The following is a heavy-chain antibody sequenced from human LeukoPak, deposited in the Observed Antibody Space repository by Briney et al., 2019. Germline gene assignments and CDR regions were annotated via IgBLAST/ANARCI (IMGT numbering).Heavy chain of an antibody. J-gene: IGHJ6*03. V-gene: IGHV4-61*08. Sequence: SETLSLTCTVSGGSISSGDYYWSWIRQPPGKGLEWIGYIYYSGSTNYNPSLKSRVTISVDTSTKQFSLRLSSVTAADTAVYYCARLYQQSKWKYYYYYMDVWGKGTAVTVSS. CDR3: ARLYQQSKWKYYYYYMDV. CDR2: IYYSGST. D-gene: IGHD1-1*01. CDR1: GGSISSGDYY.